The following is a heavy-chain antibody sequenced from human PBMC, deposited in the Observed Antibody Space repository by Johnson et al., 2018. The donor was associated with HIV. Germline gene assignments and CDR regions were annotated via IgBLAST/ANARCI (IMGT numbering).Heavy chain of an antibody. CDR3: ARAPPYYGGYSVSDAFDI. J-gene: IGHJ3*02. D-gene: IGHD3-22*01. CDR2: TSWNSGST. V-gene: IGHV3-64*07. Sequence: EVQLVESGGGVVQPGRSLRLSCAASGFTFSSYAMHWVRQAPGKGLEWVSGTSWNSGSTGYADSVKGRVTISRDNAKNTLYVQINSLRAEDTAVYYCARAPPYYGGYSVSDAFDIWGQGTMVTVSS. CDR1: GFTFSSYA.